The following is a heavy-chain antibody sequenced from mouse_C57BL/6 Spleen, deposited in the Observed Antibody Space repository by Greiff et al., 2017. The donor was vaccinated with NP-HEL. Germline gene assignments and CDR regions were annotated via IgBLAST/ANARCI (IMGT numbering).Heavy chain of an antibody. CDR2: IHPNSGST. Sequence: VQLQQSGAELVKPGASVKLSCKASGYTFTSYWMHWVKQRPGQGLEWIGMIHPNSGSTNYNEKFKSKATLTVDKSSSTAYMQLSSLTSEDSAVYYCAREGGTGYYFDYWGQGTTLTVSS. D-gene: IGHD3-3*01. CDR1: GYTFTSYW. V-gene: IGHV1-64*01. J-gene: IGHJ2*01. CDR3: AREGGTGYYFDY.